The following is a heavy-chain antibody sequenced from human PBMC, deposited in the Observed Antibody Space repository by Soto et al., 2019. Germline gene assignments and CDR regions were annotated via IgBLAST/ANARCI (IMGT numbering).Heavy chain of an antibody. Sequence: QITLKESGPTLVKLTETLTLTCTVSGFSLMTNGVGVGWFRQPPGKALEWLALIYRDDDKRYRPSLKSRVTIPKDTTKNQVVLTMTNMDPVDTATYHCAHTVARGAYWETFNYWGQGTLVTVSS. CDR1: GFSLMTNGVG. CDR2: IYRDDDK. CDR3: AHTVARGAYWETFNY. J-gene: IGHJ4*02. D-gene: IGHD1-26*01. V-gene: IGHV2-5*02.